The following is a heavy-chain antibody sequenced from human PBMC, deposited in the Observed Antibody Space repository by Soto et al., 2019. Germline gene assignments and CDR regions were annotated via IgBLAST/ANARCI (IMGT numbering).Heavy chain of an antibody. D-gene: IGHD2-2*02. J-gene: IGHJ4*01. CDR2: ISYDGGSK. Sequence: QVQLVESGGGVVQPGRSLRLSCAASGFTLRNYAMHWVRQAPGKGLEWVAVISYDGGSKYYADSVRGRFTISRDNSKNTLYLQLNSLRAEDTAVYYCARDRFCSTTNCYTPYFDSWGHGTLVTVSS. CDR3: ARDRFCSTTNCYTPYFDS. V-gene: IGHV3-30-3*01. CDR1: GFTLRNYA.